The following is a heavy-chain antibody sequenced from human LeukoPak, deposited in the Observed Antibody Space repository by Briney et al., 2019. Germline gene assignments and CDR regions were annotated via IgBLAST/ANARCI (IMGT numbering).Heavy chain of an antibody. CDR3: ARDVYEFWSGYYTPWNYYYMDV. Sequence: SETLSLTCTVSGGSISSSSYYWGWIRQPPGKGLEWIGSIYYSGSTYYNPSLKSRVTISVDTSKNQFSLKLGSVTAADTAVYYCARDVYEFWSGYYTPWNYYYMDVWGKGTTVTVSS. D-gene: IGHD3-3*01. V-gene: IGHV4-39*07. CDR2: IYYSGST. J-gene: IGHJ6*03. CDR1: GGSISSSSYY.